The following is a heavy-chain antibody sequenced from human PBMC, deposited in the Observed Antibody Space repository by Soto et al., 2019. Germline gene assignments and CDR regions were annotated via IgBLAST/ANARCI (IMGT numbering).Heavy chain of an antibody. Sequence: QVQLQESGPGLVKPSQTLSLTCTVSGGSISSGDYYWSWIRQPPGKGLEWIGYIYYSGSTYYNPSLKSRVTISVVTSKTQFSLKLSSVTSADTAVYYCPRLQIWFDLDYWGQGTLVTVSS. CDR1: GGSISSGDYY. CDR2: IYYSGST. J-gene: IGHJ4*02. CDR3: PRLQIWFDLDY. V-gene: IGHV4-30-4*01. D-gene: IGHD5-18*01.